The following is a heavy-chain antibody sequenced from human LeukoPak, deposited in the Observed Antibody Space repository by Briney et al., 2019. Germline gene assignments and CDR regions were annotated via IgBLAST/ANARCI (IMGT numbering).Heavy chain of an antibody. CDR2: IYYSGST. CDR1: GGSISSYY. Sequence: SETLSLTCTVSGGSISSYYWSWIRQPPGKGLEWIGYIYYSGSTNYNPSLKSRVTISVDTSKNQFSLKLSSVTAADTAVYYCARSSIAVAGTFDYWGQGTLVTVSS. CDR3: ARSSIAVAGTFDY. J-gene: IGHJ4*02. V-gene: IGHV4-59*08. D-gene: IGHD6-19*01.